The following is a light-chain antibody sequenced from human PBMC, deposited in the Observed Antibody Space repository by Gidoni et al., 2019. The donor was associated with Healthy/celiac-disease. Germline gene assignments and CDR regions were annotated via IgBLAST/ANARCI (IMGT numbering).Light chain of an antibody. CDR1: SGINVGTYR. CDR3: MIWHSSAWV. J-gene: IGLJ3*02. V-gene: IGLV5-45*02. Sequence: QAVLNQPSSLSASPGASASLTCTLRSGINVGTYRIYWYQQKPGSPPQYLLRYKSDSDKQQGSGVPSRFSGSKDASANAGILLISGLQSEDEADYYCMIWHSSAWVFGGGTKLTVL. CDR2: YKSDSDK.